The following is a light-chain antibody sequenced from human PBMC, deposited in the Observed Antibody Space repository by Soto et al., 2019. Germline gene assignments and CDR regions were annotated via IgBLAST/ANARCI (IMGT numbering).Light chain of an antibody. CDR1: NIGSKS. CDR3: QVWDSSSDHPVV. CDR2: DDS. J-gene: IGLJ2*01. V-gene: IGLV3-21*02. Sequence: SYELTQPPSVSVAPGQTARITCWGNNIGSKSVHWYQQKPGQAPVLGVYDDSDRPSGIPERFSGSNSGNTATLTISRVEAGDEADYYCQVWDSSSDHPVVFGGGTKVTVL.